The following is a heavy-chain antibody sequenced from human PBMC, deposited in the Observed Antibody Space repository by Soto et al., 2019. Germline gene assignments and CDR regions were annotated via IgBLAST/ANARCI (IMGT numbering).Heavy chain of an antibody. J-gene: IGHJ4*02. D-gene: IGHD3-9*01. CDR1: GFSLSTSGVG. CDR3: AHKGPEDWPLDY. Sequence: QITLKESGPTLVRPTQTLTLTCAFSGFSLSTSGVGVGWIRQPPGKALEWLAVIYWDDSKHYSPSLRSRLTITKHPSKNQVVLTMTNMDPMDTGTYYCAHKGPEDWPLDYWGQGTLVTVSS. V-gene: IGHV2-5*02. CDR2: IYWDDSK.